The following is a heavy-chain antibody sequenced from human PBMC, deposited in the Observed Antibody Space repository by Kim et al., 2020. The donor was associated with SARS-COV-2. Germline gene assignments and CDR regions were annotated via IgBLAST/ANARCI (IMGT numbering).Heavy chain of an antibody. D-gene: IGHD6-13*01. Sequence: GGSLRLSCAASGFTFSSYSMNWVRQAPGKGLEWVSSISSSSSYIYYADSVKGRFTISRDNAKNSLYLQMNSLRAEDTAVYYCAKGSYSSSSWNPGGIDYWGQGTLVTVSS. CDR1: GFTFSSYS. CDR3: AKGSYSSSSWNPGGIDY. CDR2: ISSSSSYI. V-gene: IGHV3-21*01. J-gene: IGHJ4*02.